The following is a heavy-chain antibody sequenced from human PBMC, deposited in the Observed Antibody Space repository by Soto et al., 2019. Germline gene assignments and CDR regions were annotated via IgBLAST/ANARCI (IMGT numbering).Heavy chain of an antibody. D-gene: IGHD6-13*01. CDR1: GGSFSGYY. V-gene: IGHV4-34*01. CDR2: INHSGST. CDR3: ARGRSSSTFDY. J-gene: IGHJ4*02. Sequence: QVQLQQWGAGLLKPSETLSLTCAVYGGSFSGYYWSWIRQHPGKGLEWIGEINHSGSTNYNPSLTRRVTISVATSKNQFSLKLSSVTAADTAVYYCARGRSSSTFDYWGQGTLVTVSS.